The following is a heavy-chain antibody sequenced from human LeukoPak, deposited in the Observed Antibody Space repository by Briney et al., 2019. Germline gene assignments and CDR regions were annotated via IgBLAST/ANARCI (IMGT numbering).Heavy chain of an antibody. D-gene: IGHD6-19*01. CDR2: IIPIFGTA. Sequence: SVKVSCKASGGTFSSYAISWVRQAPGQGLEWMGRIIPIFGTANYAQKFQGRVTITTDESTSTAYMELRSLRSDDTAVYYCAREGYGGWYLYNWFDPWGQGTLVTVSS. CDR1: GGTFSSYA. J-gene: IGHJ5*02. V-gene: IGHV1-69*05. CDR3: AREGYGGWYLYNWFDP.